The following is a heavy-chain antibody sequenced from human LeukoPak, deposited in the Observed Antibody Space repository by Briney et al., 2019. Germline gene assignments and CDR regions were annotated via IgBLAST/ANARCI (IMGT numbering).Heavy chain of an antibody. CDR1: GFSVSSHY. CDR3: ARVLYSSSSGY. CDR2: SYSSGST. D-gene: IGHD6-6*01. Sequence: PGGSLRLSCAASGFSVSSHYISWVRQAPGKGLEWVSLSYSSGSTYYADSVKGRFTISRDNSKNTLYLQMSSLRAEDTAVYYCARVLYSSSSGYWGQGTLVTVSS. J-gene: IGHJ4*02. V-gene: IGHV3-53*01.